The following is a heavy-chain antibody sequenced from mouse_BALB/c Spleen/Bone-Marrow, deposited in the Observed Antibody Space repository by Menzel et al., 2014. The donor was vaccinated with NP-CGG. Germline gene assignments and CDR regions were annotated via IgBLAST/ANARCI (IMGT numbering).Heavy chain of an antibody. CDR3: AREWTARAVDY. CDR1: GYAFTNYL. D-gene: IGHD3-2*01. J-gene: IGHJ2*01. CDR2: INPGSGGA. Sequence: VQLQQSGAGLVRPGTSVRVSCKASGYAFTNYLIEGVKQRPGQGLEWIGVINPGSGGANYNEKFKGKATLTADKSSSTAYMQLSSLTSDDSAVYFCAREWTARAVDYWGQGTTLTVSS. V-gene: IGHV1-54*01.